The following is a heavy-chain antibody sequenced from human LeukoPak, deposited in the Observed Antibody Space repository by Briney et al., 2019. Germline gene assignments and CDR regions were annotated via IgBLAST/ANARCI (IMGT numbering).Heavy chain of an antibody. CDR1: GGSISSYY. D-gene: IGHD3-10*01. J-gene: IGHJ4*02. CDR2: IYYSGST. CDR3: ARGPDIVVGQTIVRGVIPPYFDY. Sequence: PSETLSLTCTVSGGSISSYYWSWIRQPPGKGLEWIGYIYYSGSTNYNPSLKSRVTISVDTSKNQFSLKLSSVTAADTAVYYCARGPDIVVGQTIVRGVIPPYFDYWGQGTLVTVSS. V-gene: IGHV4-59*01.